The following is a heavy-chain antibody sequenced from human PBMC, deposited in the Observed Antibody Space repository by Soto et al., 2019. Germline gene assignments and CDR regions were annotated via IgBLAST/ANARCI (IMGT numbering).Heavy chain of an antibody. CDR3: ARDVAPAAIPLPVDY. D-gene: IGHD2-2*01. J-gene: IGHJ4*02. CDR2: ISAYNGDT. CDR1: GYPFISYG. V-gene: IGHV1-18*01. Sequence: QVQLVQSGAELRKPGASVKVSCKASGYPFISYGFSWVRQAPGQGLEWLGWISAYNGDTKYEQKFQGRITMTTDTSKSTAYMELRSLTSDDTAVYSFARDVAPAAIPLPVDYWVQGTLVTVSS.